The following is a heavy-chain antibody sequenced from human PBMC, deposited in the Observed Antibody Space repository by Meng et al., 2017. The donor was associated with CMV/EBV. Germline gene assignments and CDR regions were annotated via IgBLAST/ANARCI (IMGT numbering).Heavy chain of an antibody. CDR2: IKGDGSHT. Sequence: GESLKISCTASGFTFSDYWMHWVRQTPGKGLLWVSRIKGDGSHTIYGDSVKGRFTISRDNAKNTLYLQINSLRAEDTAVYYCANRVVTMGLGMDVWGQGATVTVSS. CDR1: GFTFSDYW. CDR3: ANRVVTMGLGMDV. D-gene: IGHD3-3*01. V-gene: IGHV3-74*01. J-gene: IGHJ6*02.